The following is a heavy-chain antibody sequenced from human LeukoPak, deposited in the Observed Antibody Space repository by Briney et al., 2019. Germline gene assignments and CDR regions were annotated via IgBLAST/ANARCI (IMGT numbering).Heavy chain of an antibody. J-gene: IGHJ4*02. V-gene: IGHV4-39*01. CDR3: ARQYYDSSGYYPWYFDY. CDR1: DGSLSSTTYY. D-gene: IGHD3-22*01. Sequence: SETLSLTCTVSDGSLSSTTYYWGWIRQPPGKGLEWIGCVYYSGSTYYNLSLKSRVTISVDTSKNQFSLKLTSVTAADTAVYYCARQYYDSSGYYPWYFDYWGQGTLVTVSS. CDR2: VYYSGST.